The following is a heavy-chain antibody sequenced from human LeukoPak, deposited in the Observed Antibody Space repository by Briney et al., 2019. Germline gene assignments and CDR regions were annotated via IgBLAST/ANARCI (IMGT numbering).Heavy chain of an antibody. Sequence: SETLSLTCAVSGGSISSSNWWSWVRQPPGKGLEWIGEIYHSGSTNYNPSLKSRVTISVDKSKNQFSLKLSSVTAADTAVYYCARGVIAAAGTLSYYYGMDVWGQGTTVTVSS. CDR1: GGSISSSNW. D-gene: IGHD6-13*01. CDR2: IYHSGST. V-gene: IGHV4-4*02. CDR3: ARGVIAAAGTLSYYYGMDV. J-gene: IGHJ6*02.